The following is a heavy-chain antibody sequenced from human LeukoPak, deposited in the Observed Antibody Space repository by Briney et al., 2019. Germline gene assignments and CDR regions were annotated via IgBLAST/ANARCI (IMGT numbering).Heavy chain of an antibody. D-gene: IGHD5-12*01. CDR3: ARRGYDSEYFDY. Sequence: KPGESLKISCRGSGYSFATYWIGWVRQMPGKGLEWMGIIYPGDSDSRYSPSFQGLVTMSVDKSISTAYLQWSSLKASDTAMYYCARRGYDSEYFDYWGQGTLVSVSS. CDR2: IYPGDSDS. CDR1: GYSFATYW. J-gene: IGHJ4*02. V-gene: IGHV5-51*01.